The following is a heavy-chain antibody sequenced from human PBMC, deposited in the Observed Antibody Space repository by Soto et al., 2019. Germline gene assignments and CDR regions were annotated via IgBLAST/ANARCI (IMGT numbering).Heavy chain of an antibody. J-gene: IGHJ6*02. CDR1: GGSISSSSYY. CDR3: AATPRRGWQWLDPNNYGMDV. D-gene: IGHD6-19*01. CDR2: IYYSGST. V-gene: IGHV4-39*01. Sequence: QLQLQESGPGLVKPSETLSLTCTVSGGSISSSSYYWGWIRQPPGKGLEWIGSIYYSGSTYYNPSLKSRVTISVDTSKNQFSLKLSSVTAADTAVYYCAATPRRGWQWLDPNNYGMDVWGQGTTVTVSS.